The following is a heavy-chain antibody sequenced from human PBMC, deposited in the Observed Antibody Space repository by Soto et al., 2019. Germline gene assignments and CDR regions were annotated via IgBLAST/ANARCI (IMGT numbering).Heavy chain of an antibody. CDR1: GGSISSFY. Sequence: QVQLQESGPGLVKPSETLSLTCTVSGGSISSFYWSWIRQPPGKGLEWIGYFYDRGNTNYNPSLKSRVTISVDTSKNQFSLRLSSVTAADTAVYYCARERRDGQKCYFDYWGQGTLVTVSS. V-gene: IGHV4-59*01. J-gene: IGHJ4*02. CDR2: FYDRGNT. CDR3: ARERRDGQKCYFDY.